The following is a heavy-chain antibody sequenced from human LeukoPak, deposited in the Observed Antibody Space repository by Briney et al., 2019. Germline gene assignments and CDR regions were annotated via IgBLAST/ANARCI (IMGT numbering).Heavy chain of an antibody. Sequence: GGSLRLSCAASGLTLSTAWMSWVREAPGQGLEWLGRIKTKTDGGTTDYAAPVKGRFTISRDDSKDTLYLQMNSLKSDDTAVYYCANIFGGNSHRSDYWGQGTLVTVSS. CDR2: IKTKTDGGTT. CDR1: GLTLSTAW. V-gene: IGHV3-15*01. D-gene: IGHD4-23*01. CDR3: ANIFGGNSHRSDY. J-gene: IGHJ4*02.